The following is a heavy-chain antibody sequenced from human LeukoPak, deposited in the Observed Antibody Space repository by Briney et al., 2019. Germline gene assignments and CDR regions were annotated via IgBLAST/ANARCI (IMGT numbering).Heavy chain of an antibody. CDR1: GGSISRARW. V-gene: IGHV4-4*02. J-gene: IGHJ4*02. CDR2: ISHNGST. Sequence: SETLSLTCAVSGGSISRARWWNWVRQPPGKGLEWIGGISHNGSTIYNVSLKSRVTISLDRSTNQVSLKLSSVTAADTAMYYCAREHSSSWVDYWGQGILVSVSS. CDR3: AREHSSSWVDY. D-gene: IGHD6-13*01.